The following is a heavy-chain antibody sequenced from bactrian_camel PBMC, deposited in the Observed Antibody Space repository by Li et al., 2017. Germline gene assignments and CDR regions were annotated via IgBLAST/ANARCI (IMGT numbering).Heavy chain of an antibody. J-gene: IGHJ4*01. CDR3: VRSNDDGGLFGY. CDR1: GFTFSSYW. D-gene: IGHD1*01. Sequence: QLVESGGGLVQPGGSLRLSCAASGFTFSSYWMYWVRQAPGKGLEWVSTINSGGGTTYYADSVKGRFTIYRDNAKNTVYLQMNSPKPEDTAVYYCVRSNDDGGLFGYWGQGTQVTVS. V-gene: IGHV3S25*01. CDR2: INSGGGTT.